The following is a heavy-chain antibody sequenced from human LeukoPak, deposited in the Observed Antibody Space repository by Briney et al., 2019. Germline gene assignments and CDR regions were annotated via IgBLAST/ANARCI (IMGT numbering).Heavy chain of an antibody. J-gene: IGHJ4*02. CDR3: AKDGFRIAVAIAVDY. V-gene: IGHV3-23*01. Sequence: GGSLRLSCAASGFAFSSYAMSWVRQAPGKGLEWVSAISGSGGSTYYADSVKGRFTISRDNSKNTLYLQMNSLRAEDTAVYYCAKDGFRIAVAIAVDYWGQGTLVTVSS. D-gene: IGHD6-19*01. CDR2: ISGSGGST. CDR1: GFAFSSYA.